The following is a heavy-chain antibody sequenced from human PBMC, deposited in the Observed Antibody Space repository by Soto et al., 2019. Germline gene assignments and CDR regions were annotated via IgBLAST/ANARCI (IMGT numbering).Heavy chain of an antibody. Sequence: SVKVSCKASGGTFSSYAMNWVRQAPGQGLEWMGWINPIFGTANYAQKFQGRVTITADESTSTAYMELSSLRSEDTAVYYCARSDPTHIVATIPTEHWGQGTLVTVSS. CDR2: INPIFGTA. D-gene: IGHD5-12*01. CDR3: ARSDPTHIVATIPTEH. J-gene: IGHJ4*02. CDR1: GGTFSSYA. V-gene: IGHV1-69*13.